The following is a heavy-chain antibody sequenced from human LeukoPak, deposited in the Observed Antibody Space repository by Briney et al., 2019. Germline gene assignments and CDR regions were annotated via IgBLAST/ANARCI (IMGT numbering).Heavy chain of an antibody. CDR3: AKGTGGTFYSACGY. CDR2: ITGSGDST. CDR1: GFTFSSYA. Sequence: GGSLRLSCAASGFTFSSYAMSWVRQAPGKGLEWVSVITGSGDSTYFADSVKGRFTTSRDNSKNTVHLQMNSLRAEDTAVYFCAKGTGGTFYSACGYWGQGTLVTVSS. J-gene: IGHJ4*02. D-gene: IGHD2-15*01. V-gene: IGHV3-23*01.